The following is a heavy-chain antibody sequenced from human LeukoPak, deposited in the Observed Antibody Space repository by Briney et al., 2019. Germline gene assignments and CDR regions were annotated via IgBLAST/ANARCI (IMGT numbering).Heavy chain of an antibody. CDR2: IWYDGSNS. V-gene: IGHV3-33*01. J-gene: IGHJ6*02. Sequence: GGSLRLSCAASGFTFSSYGMHWVRQAPGKGLEWLAVIWYDGSNSYYADSAKGQFTISRDNSKNTLYLQMNSLRAEDTAVYYCARTNSRSSNYYYGMDVWGQGTTVTVSS. CDR3: ARTNSRSSNYYYGMDV. D-gene: IGHD6-6*01. CDR1: GFTFSSYG.